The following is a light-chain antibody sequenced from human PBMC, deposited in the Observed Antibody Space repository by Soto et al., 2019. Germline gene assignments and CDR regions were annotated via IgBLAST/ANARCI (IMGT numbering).Light chain of an antibody. CDR3: AAWDDSLSGQV. CDR2: RSN. Sequence: QSVLTQPPSASGTPGQRVTISCSGSTSNVGINSVFWYQHLPGTAPKLLIYRSNQRASGVPDRFSGSKSGTSASLAISGLRSEDEADYYCAAWDDSLSGQVFGGGTKVPS. J-gene: IGLJ2*01. V-gene: IGLV1-47*01. CDR1: TSNVGINS.